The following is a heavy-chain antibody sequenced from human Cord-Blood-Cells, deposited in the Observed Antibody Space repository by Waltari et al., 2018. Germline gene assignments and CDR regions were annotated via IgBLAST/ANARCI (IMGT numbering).Heavy chain of an antibody. CDR1: GYNLPELS. CDR2: FDPEDGET. Sequence: QVQLVQSGAEGKKPGASVKVSCKVSGYNLPELSMHWVRQAPGKGLEWMGGFDPEDGETSYAQKFQGRVTMTEDTSTDTAYMELSSLRSEDTAVYYCATRIALGNIVATMGYFDYWGQGTLVTVSS. J-gene: IGHJ4*02. V-gene: IGHV1-24*01. D-gene: IGHD5-12*01. CDR3: ATRIALGNIVATMGYFDY.